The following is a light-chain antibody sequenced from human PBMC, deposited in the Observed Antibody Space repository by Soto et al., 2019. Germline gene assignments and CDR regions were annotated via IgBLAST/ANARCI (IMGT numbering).Light chain of an antibody. Sequence: DIVMTQSPLSLSFTPGEPASISCRSSQSLLHSNGNHYLEWYFQKPGQSPQLLIYLASIRASGVPDRFSGSGSSTDFTLKISRVEAEDVGLYYCMHALHTPRTFGQGTKVEIK. CDR3: MHALHTPRT. J-gene: IGKJ1*01. V-gene: IGKV2-28*01. CDR1: QSLLHSNGNHY. CDR2: LAS.